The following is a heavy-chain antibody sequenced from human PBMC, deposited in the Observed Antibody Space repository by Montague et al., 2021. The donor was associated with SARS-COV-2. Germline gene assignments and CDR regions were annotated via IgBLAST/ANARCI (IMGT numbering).Heavy chain of an antibody. Sequence: SETRFLTCTVSGGSISGSNYYWGWIRQPPGKGLEWIGTIHYSGSTYYKPSLKSRVTTSLDTSKNQFSLKLSSVTAADTAVYYCARGDFGVVIIPYYYYYMDVWGKGTTVTVSS. D-gene: IGHD3-3*01. J-gene: IGHJ6*03. CDR1: GGSISGSNYY. V-gene: IGHV4-39*01. CDR3: ARGDFGVVIIPYYYYYMDV. CDR2: IHYSGST.